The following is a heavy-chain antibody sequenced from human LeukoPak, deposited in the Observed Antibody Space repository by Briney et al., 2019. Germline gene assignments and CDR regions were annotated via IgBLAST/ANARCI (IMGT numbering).Heavy chain of an antibody. D-gene: IGHD2-15*01. V-gene: IGHV3-49*04. CDR2: IRSNANGGTA. CDR3: WVLEDWYFDL. Sequence: PGGSLRLSCTAYGFTSGDSAMTWVRQALGKGLEWVGVIRSNANGGTAEYGASVKDRFSISRDDSKNMAYLQMNSLKSEDTAVYYCWVLEDWYFDLWGRGTLVTVSS. CDR1: GFTSGDSA. J-gene: IGHJ2*01.